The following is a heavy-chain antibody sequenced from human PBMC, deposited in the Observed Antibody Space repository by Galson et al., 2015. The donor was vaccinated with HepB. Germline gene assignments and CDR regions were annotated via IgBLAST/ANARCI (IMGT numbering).Heavy chain of an antibody. V-gene: IGHV3-48*01. CDR2: ISSSSSTI. CDR3: ARIGYCSSTSCYEEGGIGYYYYYGMDV. CDR1: GFTFSSYS. J-gene: IGHJ6*02. D-gene: IGHD2-2*01. Sequence: SLRLSCAASGFTFSSYSMNWVRQAPGKGLEWVSYISSSSSTIYYADSVKGRSTISRDNAKNSLYLQMNSLRAEDTAVYYCARIGYCSSTSCYEEGGIGYYYYYGMDVWGQGTTVTVSS.